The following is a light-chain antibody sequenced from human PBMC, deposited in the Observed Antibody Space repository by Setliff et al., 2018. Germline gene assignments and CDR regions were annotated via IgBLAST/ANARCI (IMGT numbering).Light chain of an antibody. CDR3: SSYSTRTSLDV. V-gene: IGLV2-14*03. J-gene: IGLJ1*01. CDR1: SSDIGAYDY. CDR2: DVS. Sequence: QSVLTQPASVSGSPGQSITIYCIGSSSDIGAYDYVAWYQQHPGKAPKLMIYDVSHRPSGVSHRFSASKSGNTASLTISGLQVEGEADYYCSSYSTRTSLDVFGTGTKGTVL.